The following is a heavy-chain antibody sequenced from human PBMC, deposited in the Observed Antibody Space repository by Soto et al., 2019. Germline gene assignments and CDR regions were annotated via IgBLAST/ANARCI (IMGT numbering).Heavy chain of an antibody. D-gene: IGHD4-17*01. J-gene: IGHJ3*02. Sequence: QVQLVQSGTEVKKPGSSVKVSCKASGGTFSRHAVSWVRQAPGQGLEWMGAIIPIVDATNDALKFQDRVTIAPDDTTITVSMELLIMRSQATAVYFSAIATPTDNGDHDAFDIWGQGTMVIVSS. CDR2: IIPIVDAT. V-gene: IGHV1-69*05. CDR3: AIATPTDNGDHDAFDI. CDR1: GGTFSRHA.